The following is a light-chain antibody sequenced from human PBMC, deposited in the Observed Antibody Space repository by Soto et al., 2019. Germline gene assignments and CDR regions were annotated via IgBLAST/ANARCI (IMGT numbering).Light chain of an antibody. CDR1: QSVLHSSNNLNY. V-gene: IGKV4-1*01. J-gene: IGKJ4*01. CDR2: WAS. CDR3: QQYYTTPAIT. Sequence: DIVMTQSPDSLAVSLGERATINCKSSQSVLHSSNNLNYLAWFQQKPGQPPKLLIYWASTRESGVPDRFSGSGSGTDFTLTISSLQAEDVAVYYCQQYYTTPAITFGGGTKVEIK.